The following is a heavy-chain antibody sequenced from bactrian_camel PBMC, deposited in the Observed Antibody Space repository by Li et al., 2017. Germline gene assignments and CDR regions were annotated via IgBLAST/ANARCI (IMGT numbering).Heavy chain of an antibody. CDR3: AKEGDMWHPFGS. J-gene: IGHJ6*01. V-gene: IGHV3S1*01. Sequence: HVQLVESGGELVQPEGSLRLSCAGSGFTFSSYWMSWVRQAPGKGLEWISIMKTDGSGAYYADSVKGRFTVSGDNAKNTLYLQLDSLKPEDTAMYYCAKEGDMWHPFGSWGQGTQVTVS. CDR2: MKTDGSGA. CDR1: GFTFSSYW. D-gene: IGHD7*01.